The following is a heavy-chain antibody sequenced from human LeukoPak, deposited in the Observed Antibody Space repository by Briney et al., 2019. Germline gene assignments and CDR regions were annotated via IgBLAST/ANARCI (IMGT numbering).Heavy chain of an antibody. CDR1: GFTFNKYA. J-gene: IGHJ4*02. CDR3: ARDSRGYSYGPNTDY. Sequence: PGGSLRLSCAASGFTFNKYAMHWVRQAPGKGLEYVSAISQTGGNTYYTDSVKGRFTISRDNSKNTLYLQMGSLRVEDTAMYYCARDSRGYSYGPNTDYWGQGTLVAVSS. D-gene: IGHD5-18*01. V-gene: IGHV3-64*02. CDR2: ISQTGGNT.